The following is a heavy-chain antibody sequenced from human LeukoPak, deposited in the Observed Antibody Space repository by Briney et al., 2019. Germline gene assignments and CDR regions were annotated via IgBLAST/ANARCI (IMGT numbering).Heavy chain of an antibody. CDR1: GFTFSSYW. J-gene: IGHJ3*02. V-gene: IGHV3-7*01. CDR3: ASCIAVAVQHREAFDI. D-gene: IGHD6-19*01. Sequence: GGSLRLSCAASGFTFSSYWMSWVRQAPGKGLEWVANIKQDGSEKYYVDSVKGRFTISRDNAKNSLYLQMNSLRAEDTAVYYCASCIAVAVQHREAFDIWGQGTMVTVSS. CDR2: IKQDGSEK.